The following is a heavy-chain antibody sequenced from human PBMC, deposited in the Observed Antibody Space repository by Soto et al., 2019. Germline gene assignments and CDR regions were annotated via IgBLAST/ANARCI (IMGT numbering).Heavy chain of an antibody. CDR2: INHSGST. D-gene: IGHD2-15*01. V-gene: IGHV4-34*01. J-gene: IGHJ4*02. CDR1: GGSFSGYY. CDR3: ATDLGYCSGGSCVNFDY. Sequence: SETLSFTCAVYGGSFSGYYWSWIRQPPGKGLEWIGEINHSGSTNYNPSLKSRVTISVDTSKNQFSLKLSSVTAADTAVYYCATDLGYCSGGSCVNFDYWGQGTLVTVSS.